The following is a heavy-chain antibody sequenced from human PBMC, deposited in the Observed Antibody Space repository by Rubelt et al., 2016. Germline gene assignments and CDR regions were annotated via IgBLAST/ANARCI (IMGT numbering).Heavy chain of an antibody. CDR2: IYYSGST. Sequence: QESGPGLVKPSETLSLTCTVSGGSISSSSYYWGWIRQPPGKGLEWIGSIYYSGSTYYNPSLKSRVTISVDTSKNQFSLKLSSVTAADTAVYYCARDELSYDSLTGYVYYYGMDVWGQGTTVTVSS. D-gene: IGHD3-9*01. CDR3: ARDELSYDSLTGYVYYYGMDV. J-gene: IGHJ6*02. V-gene: IGHV4-39*07. CDR1: GGSISSSSYY.